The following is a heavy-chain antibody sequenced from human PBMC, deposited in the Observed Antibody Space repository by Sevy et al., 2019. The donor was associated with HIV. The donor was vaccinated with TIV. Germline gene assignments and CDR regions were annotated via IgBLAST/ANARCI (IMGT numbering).Heavy chain of an antibody. D-gene: IGHD3-3*01. CDR3: ERRPDFGVTIPTGVLDV. V-gene: IGHV3-23*01. Sequence: GGSLRLSCAGSGFTFGTYAMTWVRQAPGKGLQWVSAISASGRSTYYADSVQGRVTISRDNSKNTMHLHMNSLRVEDTATYYCERRPDFGVTIPTGVLDVWGQGTTVTVSS. J-gene: IGHJ6*02. CDR1: GFTFGTYA. CDR2: ISASGRST.